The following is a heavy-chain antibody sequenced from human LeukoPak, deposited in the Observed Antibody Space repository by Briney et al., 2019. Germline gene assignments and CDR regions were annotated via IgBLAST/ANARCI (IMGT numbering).Heavy chain of an antibody. V-gene: IGHV1-3*01. CDR1: GYTFTTYA. CDR2: INAGNGNT. Sequence: ASVKVSCKTSGYTFTTYAIHWVRQAPGQRPEWMGWINAGNGNTQYSQKFQGRVTITRDTSVSTAYMELSSLRSEDTAVYYCASPYPGIAAAGNSYYYGMDVWGQGTTVTVSS. J-gene: IGHJ6*02. D-gene: IGHD6-13*01. CDR3: ASPYPGIAAAGNSYYYGMDV.